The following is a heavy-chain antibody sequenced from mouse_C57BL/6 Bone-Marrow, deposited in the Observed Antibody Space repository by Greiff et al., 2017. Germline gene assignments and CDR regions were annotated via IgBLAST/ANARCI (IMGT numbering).Heavy chain of an antibody. V-gene: IGHV1-55*01. D-gene: IGHD1-1*01. Sequence: QVQLQQPGAELVKPGASVKMSCKASGYTFTSYWITWVKQRPGQGLEWIGDIYPGSGSTNYNEKFKSKATLTVDTSSSTAYMQLSSLTSEDSAVYYCARREFYGIGDYYAMDYWGQGASVTESS. CDR2: IYPGSGST. CDR3: ARREFYGIGDYYAMDY. J-gene: IGHJ4*01. CDR1: GYTFTSYW.